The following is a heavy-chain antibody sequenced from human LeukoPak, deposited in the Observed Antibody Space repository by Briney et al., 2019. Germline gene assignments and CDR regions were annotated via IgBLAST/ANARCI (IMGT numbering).Heavy chain of an antibody. CDR3: ASRSYGYATYYYYMDV. D-gene: IGHD5-18*01. CDR1: GYSISSGYY. Sequence: SQTLSLTCAVSGYSISSGYYWGWIRQPPGKGLEWIGEINHSGSTNYNPSLKSRVTISVDTSKNQFSLKLSSVTAADTAVYYCASRSYGYATYYYYMDVWGKGTTVTVSS. V-gene: IGHV4-38-2*01. CDR2: INHSGST. J-gene: IGHJ6*03.